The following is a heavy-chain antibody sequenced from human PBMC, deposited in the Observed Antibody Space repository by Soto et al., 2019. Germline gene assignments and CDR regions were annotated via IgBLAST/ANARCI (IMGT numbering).Heavy chain of an antibody. J-gene: IGHJ6*04. D-gene: IGHD3-10*01. Sequence: SETLSLTCVVSGGSISGRNWWSWVRQAPGKGLEWIGEVFHRGDTTYTPSLRSRVTISVDKSKNQYSLKLNSVTAADTAVYYCARLLHPYGSGSPLQSAYYGMDIWGEGTTVTVSS. CDR1: GGSISGRNW. V-gene: IGHV4-4*02. CDR2: VFHRGDT. CDR3: ARLLHPYGSGSPLQSAYYGMDI.